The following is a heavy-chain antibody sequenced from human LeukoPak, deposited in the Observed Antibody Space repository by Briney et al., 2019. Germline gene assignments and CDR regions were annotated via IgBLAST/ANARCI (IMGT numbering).Heavy chain of an antibody. Sequence: PSETLSLTCTVSGGSISIYYWSWLRQPAGKGLEWIGRIYTSGSTNYNPSLKSRVTISVDTSKNQFSLKLTSVTAADTAVYYCARGSAYDWFDYWGQGTLVTVSS. J-gene: IGHJ4*02. CDR1: GGSISIYY. V-gene: IGHV4-4*07. D-gene: IGHD5-12*01. CDR3: ARGSAYDWFDY. CDR2: IYTSGST.